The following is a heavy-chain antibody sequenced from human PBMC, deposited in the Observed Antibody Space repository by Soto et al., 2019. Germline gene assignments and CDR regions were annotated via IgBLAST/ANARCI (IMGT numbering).Heavy chain of an antibody. J-gene: IGHJ3*02. CDR2: ISAFYGNT. CDR3: ARDVEKYSSGWRDAFDI. V-gene: IGHV1-18*01. Sequence: ASVKVSCKASGGTFSSYAISWVRQAPGQGLEWMGWISAFYGNTNYAQKLQGRVTMTTDTSTSTAYMELRSLRSDDTAVYYCARDVEKYSSGWRDAFDIWGQGTMVTVSS. CDR1: GGTFSSYA. D-gene: IGHD6-19*01.